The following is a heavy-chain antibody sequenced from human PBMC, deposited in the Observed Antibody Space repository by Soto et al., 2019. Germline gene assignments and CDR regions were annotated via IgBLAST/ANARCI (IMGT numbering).Heavy chain of an antibody. J-gene: IGHJ4*03. CDR2: ISTYNGDT. CDR3: ARTEGRSTRGDY. CDR1: GYSFTTYG. D-gene: IGHD2-8*01. V-gene: IGHV1-18*01. Sequence: QVQLVQSGAEVKKPGASVRVSCKASGYSFTTYGVTWVRQAPGQGLEWMGWISTYNGDTRVAQQHQGRVTLTTDTSTNAAHMELRSLRSDDTAIYYCARTEGRSTRGDYWGQGTTVTVFS.